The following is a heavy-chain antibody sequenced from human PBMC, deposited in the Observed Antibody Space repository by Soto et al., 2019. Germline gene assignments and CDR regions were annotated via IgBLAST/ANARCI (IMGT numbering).Heavy chain of an antibody. V-gene: IGHV1-69*01. Sequence: QVQLVQSGAEVQKPGSSVKVSCKASGGTLSNYAITWVRQAPGQGLEWMGGIIPILGSANYAQKFQDRVTITADESTSTSYMELSSLRSEDAAVYYCASRERVGAFDIWGQGTMVTVSS. J-gene: IGHJ3*02. CDR3: ASRERVGAFDI. D-gene: IGHD1-26*01. CDR2: IIPILGSA. CDR1: GGTLSNYA.